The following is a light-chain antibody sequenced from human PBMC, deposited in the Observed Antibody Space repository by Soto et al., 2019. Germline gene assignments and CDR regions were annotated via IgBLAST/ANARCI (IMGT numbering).Light chain of an antibody. Sequence: EIVLTQFPGTLSLSPGERATLSCRASQSVGSNYLAWYQQKPGQAPRLLIYGASSRATGIPDRFSGSGSGTDFTLTISRLEPEDFAVYYCQQYGSSPWTFGQGTKVDIK. CDR1: QSVGSNY. CDR3: QQYGSSPWT. CDR2: GAS. J-gene: IGKJ1*01. V-gene: IGKV3-20*01.